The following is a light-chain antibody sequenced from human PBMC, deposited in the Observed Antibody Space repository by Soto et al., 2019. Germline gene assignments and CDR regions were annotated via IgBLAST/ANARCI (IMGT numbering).Light chain of an antibody. J-gene: IGKJ2*01. CDR3: QQYYSTPPYT. CDR1: QSVLYSSNNRNY. CDR2: WAS. Sequence: IVMTQSPDSLAVSLGERATINCKSSQSVLYSSNNRNYLAWYRQKPGQPPKLLIYWASIREFGVPDRISGSGSGTDFTLTISSLQAEYVAIYYCQQYYSTPPYTFGQGTKLEIK. V-gene: IGKV4-1*01.